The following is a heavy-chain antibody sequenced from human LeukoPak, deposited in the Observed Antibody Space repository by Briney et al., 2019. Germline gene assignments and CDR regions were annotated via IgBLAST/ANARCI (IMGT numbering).Heavy chain of an antibody. V-gene: IGHV3-23*01. D-gene: IGHD2-2*01. J-gene: IGHJ4*02. CDR1: GFTFSSYA. Sequence: PGGSLRLSCAASGFTFSSYAMSWVRQAPGKGLEWVSAISGSGGSTYYADSVKGRFTISRDNSKNTLYLQMNSLKAEDTAVYYCAKGVFGVVPAATLDYWGQGTLVTVSS. CDR2: ISGSGGST. CDR3: AKGVFGVVPAATLDY.